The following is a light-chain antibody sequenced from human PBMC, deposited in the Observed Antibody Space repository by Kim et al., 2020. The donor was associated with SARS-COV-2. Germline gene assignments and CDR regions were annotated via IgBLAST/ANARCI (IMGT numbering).Light chain of an antibody. J-gene: IGKJ1*01. Sequence: DIQMTQSPSTLSASIGDRVTITCRASPGIATALAWYQQKAGKLPQLLIYGASALQSGVPSRFSGTGSGRDFSLTISSLQPEDVGTYYCQKYNIAPCTFGQGTKVDIK. V-gene: IGKV1-27*01. CDR3: QKYNIAPCT. CDR2: GAS. CDR1: PGIATA.